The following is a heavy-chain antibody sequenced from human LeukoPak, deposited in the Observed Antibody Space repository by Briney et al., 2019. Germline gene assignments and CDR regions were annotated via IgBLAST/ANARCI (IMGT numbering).Heavy chain of an antibody. J-gene: IGHJ5*01. Sequence: ASVKASCKASGYTFTSYGISWVRQAPGQGLEWMGWISAYNGNTNYAQKLQGRVTMTTDTSTSTAYMELRSLRSDDTAVYYCARYSSSWYGNWFDPWGQGTLVTVSS. D-gene: IGHD6-13*01. V-gene: IGHV1-18*01. CDR1: GYTFTSYG. CDR3: ARYSSSWYGNWFDP. CDR2: ISAYNGNT.